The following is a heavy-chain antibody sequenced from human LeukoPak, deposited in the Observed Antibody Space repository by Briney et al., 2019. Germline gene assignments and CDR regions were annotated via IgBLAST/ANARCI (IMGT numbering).Heavy chain of an antibody. Sequence: SVKVSCKASGGTSSSYAISWVRQAPGQGLEWVGRIIPAFGTPNYAQNFQGRVTITTDESRTTAYMELRSLRSEDTAVYYCVRMKYYDLWSGDDYWGQGTLVTVSS. D-gene: IGHD3-3*01. V-gene: IGHV1-69*05. CDR3: VRMKYYDLWSGDDY. CDR2: IIPAFGTP. CDR1: GGTSSSYA. J-gene: IGHJ4*02.